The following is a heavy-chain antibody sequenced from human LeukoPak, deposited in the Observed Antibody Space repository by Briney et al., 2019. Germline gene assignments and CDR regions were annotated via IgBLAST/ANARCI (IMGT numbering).Heavy chain of an antibody. CDR3: GRDRVVPAATFY. Sequence: GGSLRLPCAASGFTFSSYSMNWVRQAPGKGLEWVSNINKLSNEKNYVDSVNGRFTISRNNVNDSLFLEMNSLRVEDTAVYYCGRDRVVPAATFYWGQGALVTVSS. J-gene: IGHJ4*02. V-gene: IGHV3-7*01. CDR2: INKLSNEK. D-gene: IGHD2-2*01. CDR1: GFTFSSYS.